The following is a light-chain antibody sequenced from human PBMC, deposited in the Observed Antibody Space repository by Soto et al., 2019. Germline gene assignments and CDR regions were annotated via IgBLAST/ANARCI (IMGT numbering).Light chain of an antibody. CDR2: EVS. CDR3: SSYAGSNTYV. V-gene: IGLV2-8*01. Sequence: QSVLTQPPSSSGSPGQSVAVSCTGTSSEIGNYNFVSWYQQHPGKAPKLMIYEVSKRPSGVPDRLSGSKSGNTASLTVSGLQAEDEADYYCSSYAGSNTYVFGTGTKVTVL. CDR1: SSEIGNYNF. J-gene: IGLJ1*01.